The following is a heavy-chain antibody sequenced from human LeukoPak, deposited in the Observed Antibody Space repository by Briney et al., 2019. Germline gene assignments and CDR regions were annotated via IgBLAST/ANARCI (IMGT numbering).Heavy chain of an antibody. CDR2: LLPVFGTA. CDR3: ARYVVVDGPYYYYGMDV. D-gene: IGHD2-2*01. Sequence: SVKLFCRASGGTYSSYAISWVRQAPGQGLEWMRGLLPVFGTANYAQKFQGRVTITADESTSTAYMELRSLRSEDTAVYYCARYVVVDGPYYYYGMDVWGKGTTVTVSS. V-gene: IGHV1-69*01. J-gene: IGHJ6*04. CDR1: GGTYSSYA.